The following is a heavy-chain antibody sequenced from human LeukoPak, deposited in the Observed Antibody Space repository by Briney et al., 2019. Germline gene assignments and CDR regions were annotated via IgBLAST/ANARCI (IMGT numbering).Heavy chain of an antibody. D-gene: IGHD5-12*01. Sequence: GGSLRLSCAASGFNFDGYGMHWVRQAPGKGLEWVAFIRYDGSDKYYADSVKGRFTISRDNSKNTLYLQMDSLRAEDTAVYYCAKDWSYSGWAHYFDYWGQGTLVTVSS. V-gene: IGHV3-30*02. CDR3: AKDWSYSGWAHYFDY. J-gene: IGHJ4*02. CDR1: GFNFDGYG. CDR2: IRYDGSDK.